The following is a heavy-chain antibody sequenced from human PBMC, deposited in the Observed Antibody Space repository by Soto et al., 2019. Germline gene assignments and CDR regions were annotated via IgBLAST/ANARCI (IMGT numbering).Heavy chain of an antibody. Sequence: SVEVSCKASGGTFSSYAISWVRQAPGQGLEWMGGIIPIFGTANYAQKFQGRVTITADESTSTAYMELSSLRSEDTAVYYCATTGGSYYTQHLYGMDVWGQGTTVTVSS. CDR2: IIPIFGTA. CDR3: ATTGGSYYTQHLYGMDV. V-gene: IGHV1-69*13. D-gene: IGHD3-10*01. J-gene: IGHJ6*02. CDR1: GGTFSSYA.